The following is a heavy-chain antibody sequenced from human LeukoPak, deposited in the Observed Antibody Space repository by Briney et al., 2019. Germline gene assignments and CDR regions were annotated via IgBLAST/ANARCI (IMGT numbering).Heavy chain of an antibody. CDR2: IIGSTANT. J-gene: IGHJ4*01. Sequence: GGSLRLSCGASGLTVSSYAMRWVRQAPGKGLDWVSTIIGSTANTYYADSVNGRFTISRDDSKNTVYLQMNSLRGEDAAVYSCAKYTSGTSYRGLDQWGHGTLVTVSS. CDR3: AKYTSGTSYRGLDQ. CDR1: GLTVSSYA. D-gene: IGHD3-10*01. V-gene: IGHV3-23*01.